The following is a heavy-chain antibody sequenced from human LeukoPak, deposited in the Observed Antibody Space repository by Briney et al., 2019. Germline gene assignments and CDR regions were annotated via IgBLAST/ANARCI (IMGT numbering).Heavy chain of an antibody. J-gene: IGHJ4*02. Sequence: PGGSLRLSCEASGFTFSNYWMHWVRQPPGKGLMWVSQISTEGSQTFYADSVKGRFTISRDNAQNTLFLQMDSLRPEDTAVYYCVRSLRSADFWGQGTLVTVSS. CDR3: VRSLRSADF. CDR2: ISTEGSQT. V-gene: IGHV3-74*01. CDR1: GFTFSNYW.